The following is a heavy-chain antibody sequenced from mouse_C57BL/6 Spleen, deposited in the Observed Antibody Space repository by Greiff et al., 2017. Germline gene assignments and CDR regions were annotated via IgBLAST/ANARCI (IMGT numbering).Heavy chain of an antibody. V-gene: IGHV10-1*01. CDR2: IRSKSNNYAT. J-gene: IGHJ2*01. CDR1: GFSFNTYA. D-gene: IGHD1-1*01. Sequence: EVQGVESGGGLVQPKGSLKLSCAASGFSFNTYAMNWVRQAPGKGLEWVARIRSKSNNYATYYADSVKDRFTISRDDSESMLYLQMNNLKTEDTAMYYCVRAYGSSLHFDYWGQGTTLTVSS. CDR3: VRAYGSSLHFDY.